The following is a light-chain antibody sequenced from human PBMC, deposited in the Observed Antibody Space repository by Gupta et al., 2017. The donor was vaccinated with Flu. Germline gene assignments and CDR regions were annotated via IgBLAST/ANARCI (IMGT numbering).Light chain of an antibody. CDR2: NNN. CDR3: QSYDSSLSVWV. J-gene: IGLJ3*02. Sequence: QSVLTQPPSVSGAPGQRVTISCTGSSSNIGSNTINWYQQLPGTAPKLLIYNNNQRPSGVPDRFSASKSGTSASLAITGLQADDEADYYCQSYDSSLSVWVFGGGTKLTVL. V-gene: IGLV1-40*01. CDR1: SSNIGSNT.